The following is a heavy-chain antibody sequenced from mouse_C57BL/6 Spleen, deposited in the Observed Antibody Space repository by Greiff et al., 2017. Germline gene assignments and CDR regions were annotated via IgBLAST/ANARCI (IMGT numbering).Heavy chain of an antibody. Sequence: EVQLQQSGPELVKPGASVKISCKASGYTFTDYYMNWVKQSHGKSLEWIGDINPNNGGTSYNQKFKGKATLTVDKSSSTAYMELRSLTSEDSAVYYCARGRGIYYGYDGYFDVWGTGTTVTVSS. J-gene: IGHJ1*03. V-gene: IGHV1-26*01. CDR1: GYTFTDYY. CDR3: ARGRGIYYGYDGYFDV. CDR2: INPNNGGT. D-gene: IGHD2-2*01.